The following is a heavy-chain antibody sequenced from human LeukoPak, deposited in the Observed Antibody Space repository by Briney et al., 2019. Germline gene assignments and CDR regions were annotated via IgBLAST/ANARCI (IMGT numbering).Heavy chain of an antibody. D-gene: IGHD5-18*01. CDR1: GGSISSGDYY. V-gene: IGHV4-30-4*08. CDR2: IYYSGST. Sequence: SQTLSLTCTVSGGSISSGDYYWSWLRQPPGKGLEWIGYIYYSGSTYYNPSLKSRVTISVDTSKNQFSLKLSSVTAADTAVYYCARDLIGARNAGYSYGLENFESFDYWGQGTLVTVSS. CDR3: ARDLIGARNAGYSYGLENFESFDY. J-gene: IGHJ4*02.